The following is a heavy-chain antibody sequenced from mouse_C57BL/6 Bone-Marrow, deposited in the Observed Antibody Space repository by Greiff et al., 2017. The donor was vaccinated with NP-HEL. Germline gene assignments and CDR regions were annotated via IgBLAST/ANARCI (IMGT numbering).Heavy chain of an antibody. CDR3: ARRDYYGSPY. CDR2: ISSGSSTI. J-gene: IGHJ2*01. CDR1: GFTFSDYG. V-gene: IGHV5-17*01. Sequence: DVKLMESGGGLVKPGGSLKLSCAASGFTFSDYGMHWVRQAPETGLEWVAYISSGSSTIYYADTVKGRFTISRDNAKNTLFLQTTSLRAEDTAMYYCARRDYYGSPYWGQGTTLTVSS. D-gene: IGHD1-1*01.